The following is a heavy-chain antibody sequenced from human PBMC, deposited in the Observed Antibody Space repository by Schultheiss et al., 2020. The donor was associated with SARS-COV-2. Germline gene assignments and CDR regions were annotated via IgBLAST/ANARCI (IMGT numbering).Heavy chain of an antibody. CDR2: IWYDGSNK. V-gene: IGHV3-33*06. D-gene: IGHD5-24*01. CDR1: GFTFSSYG. J-gene: IGHJ2*01. Sequence: GGSLRLSCAASGFTFSSYGMHWVRQAPGKGLEWVAVIWYDGSNKYYADSVKGRFTISRDNSKNTLYLQMNSLRAEDTAVYYCAKGIGDGYNHWYFDLWGRGTLVTVSS. CDR3: AKGIGDGYNHWYFDL.